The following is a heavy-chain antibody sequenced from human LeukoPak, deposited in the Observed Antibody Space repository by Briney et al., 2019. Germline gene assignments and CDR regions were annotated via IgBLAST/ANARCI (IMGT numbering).Heavy chain of an antibody. Sequence: GGSLRLSCAASGFTFSSYAMSWVRHARGKGLEWVSGISGSGDNTYYADSVKGRFTISRDNSKNTLYVQVNSLGTEDTAAYYCAKGSYYDSRGSFYFDYWGQATLVTVSS. J-gene: IGHJ4*02. CDR1: GFTFSSYA. CDR3: AKGSYYDSRGSFYFDY. V-gene: IGHV3-23*01. D-gene: IGHD3-22*01. CDR2: ISGSGDNT.